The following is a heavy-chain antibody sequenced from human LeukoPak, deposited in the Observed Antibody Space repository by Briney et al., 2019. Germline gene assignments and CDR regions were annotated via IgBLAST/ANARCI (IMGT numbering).Heavy chain of an antibody. D-gene: IGHD6-13*01. CDR3: ARVGAAAGIHY. CDR1: GYTFTSYD. V-gene: IGHV1-8*01. CDR2: VNPNSGHT. Sequence: ASVKVSCKASGYTFTSYDINWVRQATGQGLEWMGWVNPNSGHTGYAQKFQGRVTMTRNTSISTAYMELSSLRSEDTAVYYCARVGAAAGIHYWGQGTLVTVSS. J-gene: IGHJ4*02.